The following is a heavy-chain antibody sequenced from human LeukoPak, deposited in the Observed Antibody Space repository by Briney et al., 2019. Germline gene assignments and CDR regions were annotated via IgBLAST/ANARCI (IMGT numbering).Heavy chain of an antibody. D-gene: IGHD2-2*01. Sequence: PSETLSLTCAVSGGSISPYYWSWIRQSPEMGLEWIAYIYYSGSTYYNPSLKSRVTISVDTSKNQFSLKLSSVTAADTAVYYCARRRDCSSTSCYEHDYWGQGTLVTVSS. J-gene: IGHJ4*02. V-gene: IGHV4-59*04. CDR3: ARRRDCSSTSCYEHDY. CDR1: GGSISPYY. CDR2: IYYSGST.